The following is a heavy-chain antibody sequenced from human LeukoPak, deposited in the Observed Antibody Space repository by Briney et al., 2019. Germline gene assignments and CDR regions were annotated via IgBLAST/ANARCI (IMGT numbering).Heavy chain of an antibody. CDR2: ISGSGGST. J-gene: IGHJ4*02. CDR1: GFTFSSYA. V-gene: IGHV3-23*01. Sequence: PGGSLRLSCAASGFTFSSYAMSWVRQAPGKGLEWVSAISGSGGSTYYADSVKGRFTISRDNSKNTLYLQMNSLRAEDTAVYYCANRYCSGGSCHHFDYWGQGTLVTVSS. CDR3: ANRYCSGGSCHHFDY. D-gene: IGHD2-15*01.